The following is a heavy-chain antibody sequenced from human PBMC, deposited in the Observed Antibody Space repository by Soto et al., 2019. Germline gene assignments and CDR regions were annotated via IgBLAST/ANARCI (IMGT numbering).Heavy chain of an antibody. CDR1: GFSLTRNGVG. V-gene: IGHV2-5*02. CDR2: IFGDDDK. D-gene: IGHD3-16*01. CDR3: AHRGMYFYFGF. J-gene: IGHJ4*02. Sequence: QITLKESGPTLVSPTQTLTLTCTFSGFSLTRNGVGVGWIRQPPGKALEWLALIFGDDDKSYSPSLRNRLTITKDTSKNQVVLTMIAMDPDDTATYYCAHRGMYFYFGFWCQGTLVTVSS.